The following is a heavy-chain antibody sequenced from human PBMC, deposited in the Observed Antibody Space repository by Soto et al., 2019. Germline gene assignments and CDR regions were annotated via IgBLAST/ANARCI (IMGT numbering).Heavy chain of an antibody. CDR3: ARERAVGLYLVD. CDR1: GDTFTNLG. V-gene: IGHV1-18*04. Sequence: QVQLLHSGPEVKKPGTSVMVSCKASGDTFTNLGISWVRQAPGQGLEWMGWISAFNGNTNYAQKFQGRVTMTTETSTRTLYMELRSLRSDDTAVYYCARERAVGLYLVDWGQGTLVTVSS. J-gene: IGHJ4*02. CDR2: ISAFNGNT. D-gene: IGHD6-19*01.